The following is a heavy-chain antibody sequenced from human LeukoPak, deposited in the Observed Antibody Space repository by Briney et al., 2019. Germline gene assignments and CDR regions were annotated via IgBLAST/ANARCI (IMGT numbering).Heavy chain of an antibody. V-gene: IGHV4-39*01. D-gene: IGHD3-9*01. CDR1: GGSISSSSYY. Sequence: PSETLSFTCTVSGGSISSSSYYWRWIRQPPGKGLEWIGSIYYSGNTYYDPSLKSRVTISVDTSKNQFSLKLSSVTAADTAVYYCAMLGYFDWKFDYWGQGTLVTVSS. CDR3: AMLGYFDWKFDY. CDR2: IYYSGNT. J-gene: IGHJ4*02.